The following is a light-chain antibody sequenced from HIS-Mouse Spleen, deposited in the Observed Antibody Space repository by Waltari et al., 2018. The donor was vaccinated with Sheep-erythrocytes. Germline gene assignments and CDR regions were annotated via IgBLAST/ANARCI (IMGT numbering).Light chain of an antibody. Sequence: DIPMTQSPSSVSAPVGDRVTITCRASQGISRWLDWYQQKPGKAPKLLIYDASSLQSGVRSRFSGSGSGTDFTLTISSLQPEDFATYYCQQANSFPITFGQGTRLEIK. CDR1: QGISRW. CDR2: DAS. V-gene: IGKV1-12*01. J-gene: IGKJ5*01. CDR3: QQANSFPIT.